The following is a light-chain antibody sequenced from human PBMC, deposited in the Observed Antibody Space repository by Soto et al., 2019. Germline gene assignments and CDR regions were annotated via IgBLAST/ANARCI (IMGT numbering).Light chain of an antibody. CDR1: SSDVGSYNL. Sequence: QSALTQPASVSGSPGQSITISCSGTSSDVGSYNLVSWYQQHPGKAPKLMIYEDSKRPSGVSNRFSGSKSGNMASLTISGLQAEDEAVYYCCSYAGISTYVVFGGGTKLTVL. J-gene: IGLJ2*01. CDR3: CSYAGISTYVV. V-gene: IGLV2-23*01. CDR2: EDS.